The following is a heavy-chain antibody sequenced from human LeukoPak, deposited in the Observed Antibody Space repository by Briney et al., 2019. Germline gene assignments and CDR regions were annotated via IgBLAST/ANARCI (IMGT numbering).Heavy chain of an antibody. J-gene: IGHJ4*02. CDR3: ARLSTVPAAIGGFFDY. D-gene: IGHD2-2*02. CDR2: IYPGDSDT. Sequence: GESLKISCKSSGYSFTSYWIGWVRQMPGKGLEWMWIIYPGDSDTRYSPSFQGQVTISADKSISTAYLQWSSLKASDTAMYYCARLSTVPAAIGGFFDYWGQGTLVTVSS. CDR1: GYSFTSYW. V-gene: IGHV5-51*01.